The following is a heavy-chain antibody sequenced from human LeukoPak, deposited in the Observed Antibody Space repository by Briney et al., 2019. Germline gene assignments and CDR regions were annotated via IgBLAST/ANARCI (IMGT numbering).Heavy chain of an antibody. J-gene: IGHJ4*02. CDR3: ATRVVAGIPYYFDH. Sequence: ASVKVSCQTVRYTFTAYYMHWVRPPHDHGLEWLGWMNPNSGGSNYAQKLQGRVTMTRDTSIGAAYMELSSLRSDDTAVYYCATRVVAGIPYYFDHWGQGTLVTVSS. V-gene: IGHV1-2*02. CDR2: MNPNSGGS. CDR1: RYTFTAYY. D-gene: IGHD6-19*01.